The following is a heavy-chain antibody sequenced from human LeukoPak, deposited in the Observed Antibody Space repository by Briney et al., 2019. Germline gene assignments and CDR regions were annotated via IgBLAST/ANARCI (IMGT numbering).Heavy chain of an antibody. V-gene: IGHV3-74*01. CDR3: AKDMGKDIVVVPAATPYGYYGMDV. J-gene: IGHJ6*02. CDR1: GFTFSSYW. D-gene: IGHD2-2*01. Sequence: PGGSLRLSCAASGFTFSSYWMHWVRQAPGKGLVWVSRINSDGSSTSYADSVKGRFTISRDNAKNTLYLQMNSLRAEDTALYYCAKDMGKDIVVVPAATPYGYYGMDVWGQGTTVTVSS. CDR2: INSDGSST.